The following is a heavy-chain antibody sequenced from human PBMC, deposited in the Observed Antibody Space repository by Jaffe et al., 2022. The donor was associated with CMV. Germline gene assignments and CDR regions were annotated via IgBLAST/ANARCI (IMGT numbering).Heavy chain of an antibody. CDR1: GNTLTEVS. CDR3: ATVELNWDYFED. V-gene: IGHV1-24*01. Sequence: QVQLVQSGAEVKKPGASVKVSCKISGNTLTEVSIHWVRQAPGKGLEWMGGFDPEGDESIYAQKFQGRVTMTEDTSTDTSYMELSSLKSEDTAVYYCATVELNWDYFEDWGQGTLVTVSS. CDR2: FDPEGDES. D-gene: IGHD7-27*01. J-gene: IGHJ4*02.